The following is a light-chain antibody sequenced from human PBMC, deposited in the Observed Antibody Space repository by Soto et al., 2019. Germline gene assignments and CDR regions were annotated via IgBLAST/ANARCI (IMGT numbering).Light chain of an antibody. CDR2: GAS. Sequence: DIQMTQSPSSLSASVGARVSITCQARQDIRTSLSWFQQKPGRAPKLLIYGASNLETGVPSRFRGSGSGRDFTFTISSLQPEDIATYYCQQYDNLPPFTFGPGTKVEIK. CDR1: QDIRTS. V-gene: IGKV1-33*01. CDR3: QQYDNLPPFT. J-gene: IGKJ3*01.